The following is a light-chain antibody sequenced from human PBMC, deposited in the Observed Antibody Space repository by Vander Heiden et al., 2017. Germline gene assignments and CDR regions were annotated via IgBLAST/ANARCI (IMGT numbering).Light chain of an antibody. CDR3: CSYADSSTLV. CDR1: SSDVGGYNL. V-gene: IGLV2-23*02. J-gene: IGLJ2*01. Sequence: QSALTQPASVSGSPGPSHTISCTGTSSDVGGYNLVSWYQQHPGKAPQLMIYDVTKRPSGVSDRFSGSKSGNTASLTISGLQAEDEADYYCCSYADSSTLVFGGGTKLTVL. CDR2: DVT.